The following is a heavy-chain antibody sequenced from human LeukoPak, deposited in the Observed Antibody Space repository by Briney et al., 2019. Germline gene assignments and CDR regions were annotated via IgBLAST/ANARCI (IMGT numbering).Heavy chain of an antibody. D-gene: IGHD3-3*01. CDR2: IYHSGST. V-gene: IGHV4-4*02. Sequence: SETLSLTCAVSGGSISSSNWWSWVRQPPGKGLEWIGEIYHSGSTNYNPSLKSRVTISVDKSKNQFSLKLSSVTAADTAVYYCVLRWPSYGMDVWGQGTTVTVSS. CDR3: VLRWPSYGMDV. J-gene: IGHJ6*02. CDR1: GGSISSSNW.